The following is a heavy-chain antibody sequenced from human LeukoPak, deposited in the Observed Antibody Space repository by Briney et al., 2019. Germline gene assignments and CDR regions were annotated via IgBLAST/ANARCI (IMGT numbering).Heavy chain of an antibody. CDR3: AKEGGYCSGGSCYPVPFDY. CDR1: GFTFSIYV. D-gene: IGHD2-15*01. J-gene: IGHJ4*02. Sequence: GGSLRLSCAASGFTFSIYVMSWVRQAPGKGLEWVSAISGSGGSTYYADSVKGRFTISRDNSKNTLYLQMNSLRAEDTAVYYCAKEGGYCSGGSCYPVPFDYWGQGTLVTVSS. CDR2: ISGSGGST. V-gene: IGHV3-23*01.